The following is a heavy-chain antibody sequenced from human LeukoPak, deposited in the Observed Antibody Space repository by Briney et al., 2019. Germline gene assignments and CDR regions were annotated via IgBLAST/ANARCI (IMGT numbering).Heavy chain of an antibody. CDR3: ASVGIVVVPAANPQDYYYGMDV. D-gene: IGHD2-2*03. CDR2: INSDGSST. CDR1: GFTFSSYW. Sequence: PGGSLRLSCAASGFTFSSYWMHWVRQAPGKGLVWVSRINSDGSSTSYADSVKGRFTISRDNAKNTLYLQMNSLRAEDTAVYYCASVGIVVVPAANPQDYYYGMDVWGRGTTVTVSS. V-gene: IGHV3-74*01. J-gene: IGHJ6*02.